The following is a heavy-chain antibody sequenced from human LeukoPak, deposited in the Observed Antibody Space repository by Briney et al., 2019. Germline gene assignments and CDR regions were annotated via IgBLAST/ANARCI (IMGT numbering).Heavy chain of an antibody. J-gene: IGHJ4*02. Sequence: GGSLRLSCAASGFTFSNAWMSWVRQAPGKGLEWVGRIKSKTDGGTTDYAAPVKGRFTISRDDSKNTLYLQMNSLKTEDTAAYYCTTGDLSPGDFAVDYWGQGTLVTVSS. CDR1: GFTFSNAW. D-gene: IGHD4-17*01. CDR3: TTGDLSPGDFAVDY. CDR2: IKSKTDGGTT. V-gene: IGHV3-15*01.